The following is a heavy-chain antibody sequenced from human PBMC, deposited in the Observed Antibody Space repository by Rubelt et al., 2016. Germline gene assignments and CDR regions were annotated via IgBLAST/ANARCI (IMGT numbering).Heavy chain of an antibody. V-gene: IGHV1-3*01. CDR3: ARGDIVVVVAASNPLDY. D-gene: IGHD2-15*01. CDR1: GYTFPSYA. CDR2: INAGNGNT. J-gene: IGHJ4*02. Sequence: QVQLVQSGAEVKKPGASVKVSCKASGYTFPSYAMHWVRQAPGQSLEWVGWINAGNGNTKYSQKFQGRVTITRDTSASTAYMELSSLRSEDTAVYYCARGDIVVVVAASNPLDYWGQGTLVTVSS.